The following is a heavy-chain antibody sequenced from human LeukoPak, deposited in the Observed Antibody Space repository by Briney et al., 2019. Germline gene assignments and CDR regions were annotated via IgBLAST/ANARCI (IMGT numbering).Heavy chain of an antibody. Sequence: TASETLSLTCTVSGDSISSDHYHWSWIRQPPGKGLEWIGYIDYGGSTYCNPPLKSQVTISVDPSKNQFSLQVSSVTAADTAVYYCACYQRGHGGVGYWGQGTLVTVSS. D-gene: IGHD5-12*01. J-gene: IGHJ4*02. CDR2: IDYGGST. CDR1: GDSISSDHYH. CDR3: ACYQRGHGGVGY. V-gene: IGHV4-30-4*01.